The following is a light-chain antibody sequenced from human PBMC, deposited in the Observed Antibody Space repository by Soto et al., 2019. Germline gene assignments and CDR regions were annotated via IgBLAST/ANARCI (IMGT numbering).Light chain of an antibody. J-gene: IGLJ1*01. Sequence: QSVLTQPASVSGPPGQSITISCSGTRSDIESYNYVAWYQQFPGKTPKILIYGVSNRPSGVSSRFSGSKSGNTASLTISGLQAEDEADYYCISYTGSSTSYVFGRGTKVTVL. V-gene: IGLV2-14*01. CDR3: ISYTGSSTSYV. CDR2: GVS. CDR1: RSDIESYNY.